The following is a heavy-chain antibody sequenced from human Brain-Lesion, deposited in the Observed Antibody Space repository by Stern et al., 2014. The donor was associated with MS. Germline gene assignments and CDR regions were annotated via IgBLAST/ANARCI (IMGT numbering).Heavy chain of an antibody. V-gene: IGHV3-74*02. CDR2: VNNDGRRT. Sequence: VQLVQSGGGLVQPGGSLRLSCAASGFTFSNDWMHWVRQAPGKGLVWVSRVNNDGRRTSYADSVKGRFTMSRDNAKNTLYLQMNSLRVEDTAIYYCARGERWFDSWGQGTLVTVSS. D-gene: IGHD3-10*01. CDR3: ARGERWFDS. CDR1: GFTFSNDW. J-gene: IGHJ5*01.